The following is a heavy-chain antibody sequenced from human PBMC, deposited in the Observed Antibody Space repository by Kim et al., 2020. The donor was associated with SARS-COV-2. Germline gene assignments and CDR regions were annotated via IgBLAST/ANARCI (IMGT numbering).Heavy chain of an antibody. CDR3: ARLGPGLLNWFDP. V-gene: IGHV4-39*01. J-gene: IGHJ5*02. Sequence: YTPPRKSRVTISVDTSKNQFSLKLSSVTAADTAVYYCARLGPGLLNWFDPWGQGTLVTVSS. D-gene: IGHD1-26*01.